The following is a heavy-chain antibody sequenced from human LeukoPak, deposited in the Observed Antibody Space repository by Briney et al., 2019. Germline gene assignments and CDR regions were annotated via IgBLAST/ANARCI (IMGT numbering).Heavy chain of an antibody. Sequence: PSETLSLTCAVYGGSFSGYYWSWIRQPPGKGLEWIGEINHSGSTNYSPSLKSRATISVDTSKNQFSLKLSSVTAADTAVYYCARGDGLQQLLLVYWGQGTLVTVSS. CDR1: GGSFSGYY. V-gene: IGHV4-34*01. CDR2: INHSGST. J-gene: IGHJ4*02. D-gene: IGHD6-13*01. CDR3: ARGDGLQQLLLVY.